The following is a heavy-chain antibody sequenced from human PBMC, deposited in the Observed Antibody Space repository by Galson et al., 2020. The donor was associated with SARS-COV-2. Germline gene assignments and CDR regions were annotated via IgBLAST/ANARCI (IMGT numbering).Heavy chain of an antibody. J-gene: IGHJ4*02. CDR1: GGSFSGYY. CDR2: LNHSGST. V-gene: IGHV4-34*01. D-gene: IGHD6-13*01. CDR3: ARGLDKGGSIWSPGVGY. Sequence: SETLSLTCAVYGGSFSGYYWSWIRQPPGKGLEWIGELNHSGSTNYNPSLKSRVTISVDTAKNQFSLKLSSVTAADTAVYYCARGLDKGGSIWSPGVGYWGQGTLVTVSS.